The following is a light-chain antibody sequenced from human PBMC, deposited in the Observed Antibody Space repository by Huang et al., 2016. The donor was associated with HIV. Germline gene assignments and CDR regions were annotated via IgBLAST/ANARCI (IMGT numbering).Light chain of an antibody. CDR2: DVS. V-gene: IGKV2D-29*01. CDR1: QSLLHYDGTIN. J-gene: IGKJ4*01. CDR3: AQNTQFPFT. Sequence: PGQSASISCNSSQSLLHYDGTINLSWYLQKPGQPPQLLIYDVSHRFSGVPDRIRGSGSGTRFTLSFSRVETGDVGIYYCAQNTQFPFTFGGGT.